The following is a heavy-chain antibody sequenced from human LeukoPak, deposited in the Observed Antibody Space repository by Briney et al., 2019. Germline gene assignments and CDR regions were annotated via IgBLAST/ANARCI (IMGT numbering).Heavy chain of an antibody. D-gene: IGHD6-19*01. CDR1: GFTFSSYG. CDR2: IRYDGSNK. CDR3: AKDWQWLDGSGVDY. J-gene: IGHJ4*02. V-gene: IGHV3-30*02. Sequence: GGSLRLSCAASGFTFSSYGMRWVRQAPGKGLEWVAFIRYDGSNKYYADSVKGRFTISRDNSKNTLYLQMNSLRAEDTAVYYCAKDWQWLDGSGVDYWGQGTLVTVSS.